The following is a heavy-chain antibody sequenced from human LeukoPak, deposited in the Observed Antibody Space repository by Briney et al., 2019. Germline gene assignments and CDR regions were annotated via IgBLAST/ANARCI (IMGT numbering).Heavy chain of an antibody. J-gene: IGHJ6*02. D-gene: IGHD6-13*01. Sequence: GRSLRLSCAASGFTFDDYAMHWVRQAPGKGLEWVSGISWNSGSIGYADSVKGRFTISRDNAKNSLYLQMNSLRAEDTALYYCAKDIRQQLVSYGMDVWGQGTTVTVSS. V-gene: IGHV3-9*01. CDR1: GFTFDDYA. CDR2: ISWNSGSI. CDR3: AKDIRQQLVSYGMDV.